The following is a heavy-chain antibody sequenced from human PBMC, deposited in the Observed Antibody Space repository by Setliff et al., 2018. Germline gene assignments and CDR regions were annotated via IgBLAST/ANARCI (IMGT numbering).Heavy chain of an antibody. CDR1: GGTFSSYA. V-gene: IGHV1-69*10. D-gene: IGHD4-4*01. CDR3: ARDPRDVYRRGGDC. J-gene: IGHJ4*02. Sequence: VASVKVSCKASGGTFSSYAISWVRQAPGQGLEWMGGIIPILGIANYAQKFQGRVTITADESTTTVYMELSSLTSEDTAMYYCARDPRDVYRRGGDCWGPGTLVTVSS. CDR2: IIPILGIA.